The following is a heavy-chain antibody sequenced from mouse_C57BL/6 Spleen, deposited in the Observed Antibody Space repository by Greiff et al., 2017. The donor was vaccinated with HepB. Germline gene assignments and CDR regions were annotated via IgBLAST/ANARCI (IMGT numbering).Heavy chain of an antibody. Sequence: QVQLQQSGAELVKPGASVKLSCKASGYTFTEYTIHWVKQRSGQGLEWIGWFYPGSGSIKYNEKFKDKATLTADKSSSTVYMELSRLTSEDSAVYVCARHEDRGHYDYDGVYFDYWGQGTTLTVSS. CDR2: FYPGSGSI. V-gene: IGHV1-62-2*01. D-gene: IGHD2-4*01. CDR3: ARHEDRGHYDYDGVYFDY. CDR1: GYTFTEYT. J-gene: IGHJ2*01.